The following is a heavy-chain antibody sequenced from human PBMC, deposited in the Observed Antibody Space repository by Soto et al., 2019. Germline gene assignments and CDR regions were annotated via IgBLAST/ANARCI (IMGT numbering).Heavy chain of an antibody. J-gene: IGHJ4*02. CDR2: INDDGIST. CDR3: TRGPRSTSTGTGAF. Sequence: GGSLRLSCAASGFTFSMYWMHWVRQVPGKGPEWVSRINDDGISTNYADSVKGRFTISRDNAKNTLYLQMNALRVEDTAVYYCTRGPRSTSTGTGAFWGQGTLVTVSS. D-gene: IGHD1-1*01. V-gene: IGHV3-74*01. CDR1: GFTFSMYW.